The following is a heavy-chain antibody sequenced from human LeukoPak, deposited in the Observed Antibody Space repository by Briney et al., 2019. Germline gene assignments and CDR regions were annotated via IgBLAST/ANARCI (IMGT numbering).Heavy chain of an antibody. CDR1: GGTFSSYA. CDR3: ARDRYCSSSNCYRGLSFDY. V-gene: IGHV1-69*05. Sequence: SVKVSCKASGGTFSSYAISWVRQAPGQGLEWMGRIIPIFGTANYAQKFQGRVTITTDESTSTAYMELSSLRSEDTAVYYCARDRYCSSSNCYRGLSFDYWGQGTPVTVSS. CDR2: IIPIFGTA. D-gene: IGHD2-2*01. J-gene: IGHJ4*02.